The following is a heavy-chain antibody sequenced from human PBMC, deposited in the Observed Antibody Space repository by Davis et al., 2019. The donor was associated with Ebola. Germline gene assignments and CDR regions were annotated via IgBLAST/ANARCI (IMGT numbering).Heavy chain of an antibody. CDR2: IYKSGDT. V-gene: IGHV3-53*01. Sequence: PGGSLRLSCVVSGFTFANYWMTWVRQAPGKGLEWVSIIYKSGDTYYADSVKGRFTISRDNSKNTLYLQMNSLRAEDTAVYYCTRSRYYMDVWGKGTTVTVSS. CDR3: TRSRYYMDV. CDR1: GFTFANYW. J-gene: IGHJ6*03.